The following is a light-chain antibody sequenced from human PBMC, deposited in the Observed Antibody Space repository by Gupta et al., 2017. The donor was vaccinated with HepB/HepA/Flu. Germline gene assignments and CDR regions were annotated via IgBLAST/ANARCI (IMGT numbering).Light chain of an antibody. V-gene: IGKV4-1*01. J-gene: IGKJ1*01. CDR2: WAS. CDR1: QSVLYSSNNMHY. Sequence: DIVMTQSPDSLALSLGERATINCKSSQSVLYSSNNMHYLAWYQQKPGQPPKLLIYWASTRESGVPDRFSGSGSGTDFTLTISSLQAEDVAVYYCQQYDSSPWTFGQGTKVEIK. CDR3: QQYDSSPWT.